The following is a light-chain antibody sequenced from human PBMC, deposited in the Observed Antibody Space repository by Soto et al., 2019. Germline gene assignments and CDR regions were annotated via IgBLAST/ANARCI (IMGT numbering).Light chain of an antibody. CDR1: QSISTW. J-gene: IGKJ2*01. Sequence: DIQMTQSPSTLSASVGDRVTITCRASQSISTWLAWYQQKPGRAPKFLFYKASSLESGVPSRFSGSGSGTEFTLTISSLQPDDFATYYCQQYNSYSTFGQGTKLEIK. V-gene: IGKV1-5*03. CDR2: KAS. CDR3: QQYNSYST.